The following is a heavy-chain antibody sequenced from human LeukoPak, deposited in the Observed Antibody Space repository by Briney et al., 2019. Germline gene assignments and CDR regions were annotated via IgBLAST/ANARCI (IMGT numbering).Heavy chain of an antibody. J-gene: IGHJ5*02. Sequence: GVSLRLSCAASGFTFSSYGMHWVRQAPGKGLEWVAVIWYDGSNKYYADSVKGRFTISRDNSKNTLYLQMNSLRAEDTAVYYCARGLSKWLVTNNWFDPWGQGTLVTVSS. D-gene: IGHD6-19*01. CDR2: IWYDGSNK. V-gene: IGHV3-33*01. CDR3: ARGLSKWLVTNNWFDP. CDR1: GFTFSSYG.